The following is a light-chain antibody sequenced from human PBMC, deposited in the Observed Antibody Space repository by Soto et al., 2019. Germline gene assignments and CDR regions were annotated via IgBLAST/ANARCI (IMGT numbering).Light chain of an antibody. CDR3: QHYNSYSEA. CDR2: KAS. CDR1: QTISSW. J-gene: IGKJ1*01. V-gene: IGKV1-5*03. Sequence: DIQMTQSPSTLSGYVGDRVTITCRASQTISSWLAWYQQKPGKAPKLLIYKASTLKSGVPSRFSGSGSGTEFTLTISSLQPDDFATYYCQHYNSYSEAFGQGPKV.